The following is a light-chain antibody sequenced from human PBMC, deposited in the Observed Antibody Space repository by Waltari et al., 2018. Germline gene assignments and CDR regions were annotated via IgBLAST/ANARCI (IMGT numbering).Light chain of an antibody. Sequence: QAVLTQPSSLSASPGASASLTCTLRSDINVGTYRIYWYQQKPGSPPQYLLRYKSDSDKQQGSGVPSRFSGSKDVSANAGILLISGLQAEDEADYYCMIWHSSAYVFGTGTKVTVL. J-gene: IGLJ1*01. CDR1: SDINVGTYR. CDR2: YKSDSDK. CDR3: MIWHSSAYV. V-gene: IGLV5-45*02.